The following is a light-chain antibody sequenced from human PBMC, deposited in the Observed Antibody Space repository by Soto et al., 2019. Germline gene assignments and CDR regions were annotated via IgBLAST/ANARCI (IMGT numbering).Light chain of an antibody. J-gene: IGLJ3*02. CDR3: EAWDARLNGPV. Sequence: QSVLTQPPSASGTPGQKITISCSGSTSDIGSNTVNWYQQVPGTAPKLLIYANNQRPSGVPDRFSGSKSGTSASLAISGLRSEDEADYYCEAWDARLNGPVFGGGTNVTVL. CDR2: ANN. CDR1: TSDIGSNT. V-gene: IGLV1-44*01.